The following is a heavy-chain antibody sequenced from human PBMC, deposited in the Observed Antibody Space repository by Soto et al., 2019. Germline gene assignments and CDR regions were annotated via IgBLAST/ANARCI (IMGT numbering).Heavy chain of an antibody. CDR2: IYYSGST. Sequence: PSETLSLTCTVSGGSISSSSYYWGWIRQPPGKGLEWIGSIYYSGSTYYNPSLKSRVTISVDTSKNQFSLKLSSVTAADTAVYYCARHCKDSSSSNNPYNWFDPWGQGTLVTVSS. CDR3: ARHCKDSSSSNNPYNWFDP. D-gene: IGHD6-6*01. CDR1: GGSISSSSYY. V-gene: IGHV4-39*01. J-gene: IGHJ5*02.